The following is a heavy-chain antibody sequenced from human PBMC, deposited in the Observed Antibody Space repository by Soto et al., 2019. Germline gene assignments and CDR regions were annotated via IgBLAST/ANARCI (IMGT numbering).Heavy chain of an antibody. CDR2: IYPGDSDT. CDR1: AYSFIHYW. J-gene: IGHJ6*01. CDR3: ARLSDCWSGCPTYYDMDG. V-gene: IGHV5-51*01. D-gene: IGHD3-3*01. Sequence: GPSLKISCVGSAYSFIHYWFGWVRQMPGKGLEWLGIIYPGDSDTRYSPSFQVQVTISADKSISTAYLQWSSLMSSVTAMYFCARLSDCWSGCPTYYDMDGWERETMVT.